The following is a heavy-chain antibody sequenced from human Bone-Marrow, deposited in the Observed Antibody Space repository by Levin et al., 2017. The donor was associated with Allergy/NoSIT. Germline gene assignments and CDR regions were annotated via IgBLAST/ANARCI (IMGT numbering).Heavy chain of an antibody. J-gene: IGHJ5*01. D-gene: IGHD2-2*01. CDR3: ARQAVPAAMNGFDS. V-gene: IGHV4-59*08. Sequence: SETLSLTCTVSGASISSFYWSWIRQPPGKGLEWIGYIYYSGSTNYRPSLKTRFSMSADMSRNQVYLTMRSVTAAERPVYSCARQAVPAAMNGFDSWGQGILVTVSS. CDR1: GASISSFY. CDR2: IYYSGST.